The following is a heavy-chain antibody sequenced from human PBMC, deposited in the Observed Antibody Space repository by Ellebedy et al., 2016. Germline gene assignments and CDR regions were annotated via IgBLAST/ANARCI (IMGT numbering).Heavy chain of an antibody. D-gene: IGHD3-16*01. CDR2: IYCRGST. J-gene: IGHJ6*03. V-gene: IGHV4-39*01. CDR3: ARQSTDGPYTKIYYFFMDV. CDR1: GASLTGGAYY. Sequence: SETLSLXXTVSGASLTGGAYYWGWIRQPPGKGLEWIGSIYCRGSTYYTGDTYYSPSLRSRVTISVDTSKNQFSLRLNSVTAADTAIYYCARQSTDGPYTKIYYFFMDVWGKGTMVTVSS.